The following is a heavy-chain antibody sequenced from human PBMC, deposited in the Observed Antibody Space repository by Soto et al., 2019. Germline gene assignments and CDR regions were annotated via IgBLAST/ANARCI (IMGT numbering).Heavy chain of an antibody. CDR3: ARAWELPSIDAFDI. D-gene: IGHD3-10*01. J-gene: IGHJ3*02. V-gene: IGHV1-69*13. CDR1: GGTFSSYA. Sequence: ASVKVSCKASGGTFSSYAISWVRQAPGQGLEWMGGIIPIFGTANYAQKFLGRVTITADESTSTAYMELSSLRSEDTAVYYCARAWELPSIDAFDIWGQGTMVTVSS. CDR2: IIPIFGTA.